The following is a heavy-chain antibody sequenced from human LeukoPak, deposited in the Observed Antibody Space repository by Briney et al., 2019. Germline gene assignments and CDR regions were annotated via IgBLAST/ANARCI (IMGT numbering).Heavy chain of an antibody. Sequence: SETLSLTCTVSGGSISSGSYYWSWIRQPAGKGLEWIGRIYTSGSTNYNPSLKSRVTISVDTSKNQFSLKLSSVTAADTAVYYCARVRGDRNWFDPWGQGTLVTVSS. CDR2: IYTSGST. CDR3: ARVRGDRNWFDP. D-gene: IGHD4-17*01. J-gene: IGHJ5*02. CDR1: GGSISSGSYY. V-gene: IGHV4-61*02.